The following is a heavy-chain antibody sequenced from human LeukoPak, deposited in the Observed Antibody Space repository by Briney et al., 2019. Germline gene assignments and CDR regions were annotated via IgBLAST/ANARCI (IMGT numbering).Heavy chain of an antibody. V-gene: IGHV4-59*12. CDR1: GGSISSYY. Sequence: SETLSLTCTVSGGSISSYYWSWIRQPPGKGLEWIGYIYYGGSTNYNPSLKSRVTISVDRSKNQFSLKLSSVTAADTAVYYCARDLERYYYDSSGYTSGWYYYYMDVWGKGTTVTVSS. CDR3: ARDLERYYYDSSGYTSGWYYYYMDV. CDR2: IYYGGST. J-gene: IGHJ6*03. D-gene: IGHD3-22*01.